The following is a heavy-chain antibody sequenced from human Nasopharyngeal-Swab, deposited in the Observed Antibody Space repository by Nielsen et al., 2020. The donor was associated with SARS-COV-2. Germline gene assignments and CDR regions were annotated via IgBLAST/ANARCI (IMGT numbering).Heavy chain of an antibody. D-gene: IGHD2-2*01. CDR3: ARSGYCSSTSCYPVGYMDV. Sequence: ETLSLTCSVSGGSISNYYWSWIRQHPEKGLEWIGYIYYSEITNYNPSLKSRVTISVDTSRNQFSLKLNSVTAADTAVYYCARSGYCSSTSCYPVGYMDVWGKGTAVTVSS. CDR2: IYYSEIT. CDR1: GGSISNYY. V-gene: IGHV4-59*08. J-gene: IGHJ6*03.